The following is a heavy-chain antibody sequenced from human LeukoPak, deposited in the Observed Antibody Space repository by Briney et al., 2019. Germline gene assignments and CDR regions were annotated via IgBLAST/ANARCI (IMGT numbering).Heavy chain of an antibody. CDR2: IYYSGST. Sequence: SETPSLTCTVSGGSISSYYWSWIRQPPGKGLEWIGYIYYSGSTNYNPSLKSRVTISVDTSKNQFSLKLSSVTAADTAVYYCARGHFLLYYYYGMDVWGQGTTVTVSS. D-gene: IGHD3-3*02. CDR3: ARGHFLLYYYYGMDV. CDR1: GGSISSYY. V-gene: IGHV4-59*12. J-gene: IGHJ6*02.